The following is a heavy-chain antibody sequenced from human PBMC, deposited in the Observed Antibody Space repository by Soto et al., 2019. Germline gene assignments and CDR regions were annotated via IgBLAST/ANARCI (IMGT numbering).Heavy chain of an antibody. CDR2: IKPDGSEK. V-gene: IGHV3-7*04. J-gene: IGHJ3*02. CDR3: ARGDYYDSSGPFSDAFDI. D-gene: IGHD3-22*01. Sequence: PGGSLRLSCAASGFTFSIYWMSWVRQAPGKGLEWVANIKPDGSEKWYVDSVKGRFTISRDNARNSLYLQMNSLRAEDTGVYYCARGDYYDSSGPFSDAFDIWGQGTMVTVSS. CDR1: GFTFSIYW.